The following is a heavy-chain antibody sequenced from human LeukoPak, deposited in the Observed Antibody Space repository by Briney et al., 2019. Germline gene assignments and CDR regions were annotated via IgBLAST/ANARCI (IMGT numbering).Heavy chain of an antibody. V-gene: IGHV4-4*07. CDR3: ATYDQKLAFDN. J-gene: IGHJ4*02. CDR2: MYTDGST. Sequence: PSETLSLTCIVSGXSMSSYYWSWIRQPAGKGQEWIGRMYTDGSTNYNPFLNSRVTMSVDTSKKHFSLRLDSVTAADTAVYYCATYDQKLAFDNWGQGVLVTVSS. D-gene: IGHD6-13*01. CDR1: GXSMSSYY.